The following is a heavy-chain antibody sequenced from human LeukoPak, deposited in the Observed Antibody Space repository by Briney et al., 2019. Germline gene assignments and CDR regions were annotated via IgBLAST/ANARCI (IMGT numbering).Heavy chain of an antibody. CDR2: MNPDSGNT. J-gene: IGHJ4*02. D-gene: IGHD1-26*01. Sequence: ASVKVSCKASGYTFTNYDINWVRQATGQGLEWMGWMNPDSGNTGYAQKFQGRVTMTRKSSISTAYMELSSLRSEDTAVYYCARRGHTSGSHAFDYWGQGTLVTVSS. V-gene: IGHV1-8*01. CDR1: GYTFTNYD. CDR3: ARRGHTSGSHAFDY.